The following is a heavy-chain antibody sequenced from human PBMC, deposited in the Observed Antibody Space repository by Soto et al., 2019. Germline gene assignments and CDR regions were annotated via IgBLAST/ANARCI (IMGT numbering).Heavy chain of an antibody. D-gene: IGHD3-3*01. V-gene: IGHV5-51*01. Sequence: GESLKISCKASGYIFTTYWLAWVRQMPGRGLEWIGIINPSNSDTRYSPSFQGQVTISADKSITTTYLQWTTLQASDTAIYYCARQWRFDYWGQGTLVTVSS. CDR1: GYIFTTYW. J-gene: IGHJ4*02. CDR2: INPSNSDT. CDR3: ARQWRFDY.